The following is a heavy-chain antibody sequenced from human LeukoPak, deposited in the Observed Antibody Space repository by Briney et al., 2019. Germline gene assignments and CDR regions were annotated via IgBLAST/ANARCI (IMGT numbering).Heavy chain of an antibody. D-gene: IGHD3-10*01. CDR1: GFTFSSYA. Sequence: GGSLRLSCAASGFTFSSYAMHWVCQAPGKGLEYVSAISSNGGSTYYANSVKGRFTISRDNSKNTLYLQMGSLRAEDMAVYYCARESFSENAFDIWGQGTMVTVSS. CDR2: ISSNGGST. CDR3: ARESFSENAFDI. V-gene: IGHV3-64*01. J-gene: IGHJ3*02.